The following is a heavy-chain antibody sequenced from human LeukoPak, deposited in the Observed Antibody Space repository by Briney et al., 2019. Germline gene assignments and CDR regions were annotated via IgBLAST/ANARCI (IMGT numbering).Heavy chain of an antibody. D-gene: IGHD2-15*01. CDR2: SSNNGGYT. V-gene: IGHV3-23*01. CDR3: AKQLGYCSDGSCYFPY. J-gene: IGHJ4*02. CDR1: GFTFSSSA. Sequence: PGGSLRLSCAASGFTFSSSAMSWVRQAPGKGLEWVSASSNNGGYTYYADSVQGRFTISRDNSKCTLCLQMNSLGAEDTAVYYCAKQLGYCSDGSCYFPYWGQGNLVTVSS.